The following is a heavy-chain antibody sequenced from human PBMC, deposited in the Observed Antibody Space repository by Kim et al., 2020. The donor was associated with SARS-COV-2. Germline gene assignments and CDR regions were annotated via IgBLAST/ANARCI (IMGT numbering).Heavy chain of an antibody. J-gene: IGHJ4*02. D-gene: IGHD3-9*01. CDR1: AYTLTALS. CDR2: FDPEDGET. Sequence: ASVKVSCKASAYTLTALSIHWVRQAPGQGLEWMGGFDPEDGETIYAQKFQGRVTMTEDTSTDTAYMELSSLRSEYTAVYYCAPFRYFGGVYWGQGTLVTVSS. CDR3: APFRYFGGVY. V-gene: IGHV1-24*01.